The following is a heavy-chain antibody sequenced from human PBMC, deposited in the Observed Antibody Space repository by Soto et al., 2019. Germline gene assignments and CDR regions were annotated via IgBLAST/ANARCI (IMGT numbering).Heavy chain of an antibody. CDR3: ERGGPIFWIY. CDR1: GGSISSYY. J-gene: IGHJ4*02. CDR2: IYYSGST. D-gene: IGHD3-3*01. Sequence: SETLSLTCTVSGGSISSYYWSWIRQPPGKGLEWIGYIYYSGSTNYNPSLKSRVTISVDTSKNQFSLKLSSVTVADTAVYYCERGGPIFWIYWGQGTMVTVSS. V-gene: IGHV4-59*01.